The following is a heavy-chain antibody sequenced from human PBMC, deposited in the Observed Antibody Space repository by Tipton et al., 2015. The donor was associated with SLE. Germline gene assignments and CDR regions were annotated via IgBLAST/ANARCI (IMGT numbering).Heavy chain of an antibody. Sequence: TLSLTCTVSGGSISSYYWSWIRQPPGKGLEWIGYIYYSGSTNYNPSLKGRVTISVDTSKNQFSLKLSSVTAADTAVYYCARRSYYDSTGYFAYWSHGSLVTVSS. V-gene: IGHV4-59*01. CDR2: IYYSGST. D-gene: IGHD3-22*01. CDR3: ARRSYYDSTGYFAY. J-gene: IGHJ4*01. CDR1: GGSISSYY.